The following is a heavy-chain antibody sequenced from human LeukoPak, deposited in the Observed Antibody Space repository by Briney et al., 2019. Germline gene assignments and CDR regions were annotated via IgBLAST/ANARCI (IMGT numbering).Heavy chain of an antibody. Sequence: ASVKVSCKASGYTFTSNYIHWVRQAPGQGLEWMGMIYPRDGSPSYAQKFQGRVTVTRDMSTSTVHMGLSGLRSEDTAVYYCARDQEGFDYWGQGTLVTVSS. CDR2: IYPRDGSP. CDR3: ARDQEGFDY. V-gene: IGHV1-46*01. J-gene: IGHJ4*02. CDR1: GYTFTSNY.